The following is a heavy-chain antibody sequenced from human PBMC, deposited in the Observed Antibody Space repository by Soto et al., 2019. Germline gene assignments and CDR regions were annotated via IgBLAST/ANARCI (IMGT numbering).Heavy chain of an antibody. Sequence: ASVNVSCKCCEYTFAGYYIHWVRQAAGKGLEWMVWINPKSGGTNYAQKFQGWVTRTRNTSIRTAYMELRRLKSDDTAVYYCARGWGYCSGGTCYLHGMDVWGQGTTVTVSS. D-gene: IGHD2-15*01. CDR3: ARGWGYCSGGTCYLHGMDV. V-gene: IGHV1-2*04. CDR1: EYTFAGYY. J-gene: IGHJ6*02. CDR2: INPKSGGT.